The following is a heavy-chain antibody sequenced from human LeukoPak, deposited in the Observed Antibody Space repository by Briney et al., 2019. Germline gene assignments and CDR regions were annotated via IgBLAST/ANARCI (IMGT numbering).Heavy chain of an antibody. D-gene: IGHD3-10*01. CDR1: GYTFTGYY. V-gene: IGHV1-2*02. J-gene: IGHJ4*02. Sequence: ASVKVSCKASGYTFTGYYMHWVRQAPGQGLEWMGWINPNSGGTNYAQKFQGRVTMTRDTSISTAYMELSRLRSEDTAVYYCARVPMVRGTMPFDYWGQGTLVTVSS. CDR2: INPNSGGT. CDR3: ARVPMVRGTMPFDY.